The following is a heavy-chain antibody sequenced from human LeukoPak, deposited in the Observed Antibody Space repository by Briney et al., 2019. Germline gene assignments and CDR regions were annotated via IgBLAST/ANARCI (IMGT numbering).Heavy chain of an antibody. Sequence: GGSLRPSCAASGFTFSSYGMHWVRQAPGKGLEWVAVVSYDGTNEYYADSVKGRFTISRDNAKNSLYLQMNSLRAEDTAVYYCARDCRAMIVGDAFDIWGQGTMVTVSS. J-gene: IGHJ3*02. CDR1: GFTFSSYG. CDR3: ARDCRAMIVGDAFDI. V-gene: IGHV3-30*03. CDR2: VSYDGTNE. D-gene: IGHD3-22*01.